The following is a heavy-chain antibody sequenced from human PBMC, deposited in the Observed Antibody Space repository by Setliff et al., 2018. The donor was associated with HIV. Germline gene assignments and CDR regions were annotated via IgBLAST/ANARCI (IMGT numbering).Heavy chain of an antibody. CDR2: IYTSGTT. J-gene: IGHJ4*02. CDR3: ARLIHTGLLYLDY. V-gene: IGHV4-4*09. Sequence: KTSETLSLTCSVSGVSISGHYWTWVRQPPGKGLEWIGYIYTSGTTEYNPSLESRVTISLDTAKDQVSLKLRSVTAADTSLSYCARLIHTGLLYLDYWGLRMLVTVSS. D-gene: IGHD2-8*02. CDR1: GVSISGHY.